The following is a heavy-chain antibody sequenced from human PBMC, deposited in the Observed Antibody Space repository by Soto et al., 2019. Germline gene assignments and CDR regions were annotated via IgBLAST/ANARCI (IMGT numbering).Heavy chain of an antibody. V-gene: IGHV5-51*01. J-gene: IGHJ4*02. Sequence: PGESLKISCKGSGYSLISYWIAWVRQMPGKGLEWMGIIYPDDSDTRYSPSFQGQVTISADKSISTAYLQWSSLKASDTAMYYCARLKRDGYNYSPLYYWGQGTLVTVSS. CDR3: ARLKRDGYNYSPLYY. CDR1: GYSLISYW. D-gene: IGHD5-12*01. CDR2: IYPDDSDT.